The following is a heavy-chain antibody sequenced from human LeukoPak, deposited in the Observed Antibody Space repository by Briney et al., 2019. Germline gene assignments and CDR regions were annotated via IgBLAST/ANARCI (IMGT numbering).Heavy chain of an antibody. D-gene: IGHD7-27*01. CDR1: GGSISSGGYY. Sequence: PSETLSLTCTVSGGSISSGGYYWSWIRQPPGKGLEWIGYIYHSGSTYYNPSLKSRVTISVDRSKNQFSLKLSSVTAADTAVYYCARGRQLGSPSYCDYWGQGTLVTVSS. CDR2: IYHSGST. V-gene: IGHV4-30-2*01. CDR3: ARGRQLGSPSYCDY. J-gene: IGHJ4*02.